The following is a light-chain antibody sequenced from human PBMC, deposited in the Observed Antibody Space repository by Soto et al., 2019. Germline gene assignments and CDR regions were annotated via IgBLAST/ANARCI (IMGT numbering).Light chain of an antibody. CDR2: DAS. CDR1: QSVIPSY. CDR3: QQYHSSPRT. V-gene: IGKV3-20*01. J-gene: IGKJ1*01. Sequence: EIVLTQSPGTLSLSPGERATLSCRASQSVIPSYLAWYQQKPGQAPRLLIYDASSRATGIPDRFSGSGSGTDFTLTITRLEPEDFAVYYCQQYHSSPRTFGQGTKVEIK.